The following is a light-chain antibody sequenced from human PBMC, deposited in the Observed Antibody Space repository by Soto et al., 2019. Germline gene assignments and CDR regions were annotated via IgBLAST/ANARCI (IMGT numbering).Light chain of an antibody. Sequence: QPAPLSGSPWPPDNLSPPGNSRDVGGYNYVSWYQQHPGKAPKLMIYDVSNRPSGVSNRFSGSKSGNTASLTISGLQAEDEADYYCSSYTSRSTYVFGTGTKATVL. CDR2: DVS. V-gene: IGLV2-14*01. CDR1: SRDVGGYNY. J-gene: IGLJ1*01. CDR3: SSYTSRSTYV.